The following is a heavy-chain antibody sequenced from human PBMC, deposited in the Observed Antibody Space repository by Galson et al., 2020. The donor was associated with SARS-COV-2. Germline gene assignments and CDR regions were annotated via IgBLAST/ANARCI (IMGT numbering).Heavy chain of an antibody. V-gene: IGHV3-30*04. Sequence: GESLKISCAASGFTFSSYAMHWVRQAPGKGLEWVAVISYDGSNKYYADSVKGRFTISRDNSKNTLYLQMNSLRAEDTAVYYCARSGGSGYYYVVYYGMDVWGQGTTVTVSS. CDR1: GFTFSSYA. CDR3: ARSGGSGYYYVVYYGMDV. D-gene: IGHD3-22*01. J-gene: IGHJ6*02. CDR2: ISYDGSNK.